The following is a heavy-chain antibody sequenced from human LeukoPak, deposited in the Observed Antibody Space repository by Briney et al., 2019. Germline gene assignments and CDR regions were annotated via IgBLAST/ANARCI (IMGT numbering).Heavy chain of an antibody. D-gene: IGHD2-8*01. CDR3: AGDCSNGACFPRDY. V-gene: IGHV1-18*01. J-gene: IGHJ4*02. CDR1: GYTLSDYG. CDR2: ITTYNGNR. Sequence: ASVKVSCKASGYTLSDYGISWVRQAPGQGLEWVGWITTYNGNRKYAEKFQGRVTMTTDTSTSTYYMEMRSLRSDDTAIYYCAGDCSNGACFPRDYWGQGTQITVST.